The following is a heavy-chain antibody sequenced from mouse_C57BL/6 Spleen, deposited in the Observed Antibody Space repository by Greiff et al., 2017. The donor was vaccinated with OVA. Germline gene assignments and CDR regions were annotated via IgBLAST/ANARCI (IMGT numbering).Heavy chain of an antibody. Sequence: QVQLQQSGAELVRPGASVTLSCKASGYTFTDYEMHWVKQTPVHGLEWIGALDPETGGTAYNQKFKGKAILTADKSSRTAYMELRSLTSEDSAVYYCTRSRAQVFDYWGQGTTLTVSS. CDR2: LDPETGGT. D-gene: IGHD3-2*02. CDR1: GYTFTDYE. J-gene: IGHJ2*01. CDR3: TRSRAQVFDY. V-gene: IGHV1-15*01.